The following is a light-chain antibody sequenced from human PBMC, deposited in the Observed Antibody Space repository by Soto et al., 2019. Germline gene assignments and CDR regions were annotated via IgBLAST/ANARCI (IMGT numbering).Light chain of an antibody. CDR2: DAS. CDR1: QSISRS. J-gene: IGKJ3*01. CDR3: QQYSDFLIS. V-gene: IGKV1-5*01. Sequence: DIPMTQSPSTLSASVGDRVTITCRASQSISRSLAWYQQKPGKAPSLLIYDASSLEGGVPSRFSGSGFGTEFTLTITSLQPADFATDYCQQYSDFLISFGPGTTVDFK.